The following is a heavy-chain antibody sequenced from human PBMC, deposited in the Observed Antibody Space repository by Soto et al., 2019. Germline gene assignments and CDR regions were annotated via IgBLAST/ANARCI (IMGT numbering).Heavy chain of an antibody. Sequence: SETLSLTCTVSGGSISSGGYYWSWIRQHPGKGLEWIGYIYYSGSTYYNPSLKSRVTISVDTSKNQFSLKLSSVTAADTAVYYCARARPNQVVPAAKRNWNYGCDWFDPWGQGTLVTVSS. CDR2: IYYSGST. J-gene: IGHJ5*02. D-gene: IGHD2-2*01. V-gene: IGHV4-31*03. CDR1: GGSISSGGYY. CDR3: ARARPNQVVPAAKRNWNYGCDWFDP.